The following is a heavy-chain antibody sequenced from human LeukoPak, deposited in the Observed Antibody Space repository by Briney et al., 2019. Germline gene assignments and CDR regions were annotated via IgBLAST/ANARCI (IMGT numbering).Heavy chain of an antibody. V-gene: IGHV3-23*01. CDR2: VSTGGGST. CDR1: GIAYSSYA. Sequence: PGGSLRLSCVVSGIAYSSYAMNWVRQAPGKGLEWVSAVSTGGGSTYYADSVKGRFTISRDNPNNTLYLQMNNLRAEDTAVYYCAKPRDSIVGTTTPTRLATLDIWGQGTMVTVSS. D-gene: IGHD1-26*01. J-gene: IGHJ3*02. CDR3: AKPRDSIVGTTTPTRLATLDI.